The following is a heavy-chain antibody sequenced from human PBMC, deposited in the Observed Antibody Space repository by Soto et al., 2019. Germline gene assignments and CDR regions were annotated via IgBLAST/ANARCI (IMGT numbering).Heavy chain of an antibody. CDR3: ARACSSNSCYDVFDY. CDR1: GGSIRDYY. V-gene: IGHV4-4*07. CDR2: IYTSGST. J-gene: IGHJ4*02. Sequence: SETLSLTCTVAGGSIRDYYWSWIRQPAGKGLEWIGRIYTSGSTNYNPSLKSRVTMSVDTSKNQFSLKLSSVTAADTAVYSCARACSSNSCYDVFDYWGQGTLVTVSS. D-gene: IGHD2-2*01.